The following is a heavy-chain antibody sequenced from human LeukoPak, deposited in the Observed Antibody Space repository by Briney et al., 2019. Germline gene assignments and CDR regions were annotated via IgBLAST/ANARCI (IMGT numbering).Heavy chain of an antibody. D-gene: IGHD3-16*02. J-gene: IGHJ3*02. V-gene: IGHV3-21*01. CDR2: ISSSSSYI. CDR1: GFTFSSYS. CDR3: ARDPGLSPLGAFDI. Sequence: GGSLRLSCAASGFTFSSYSMNWVRQAPGKGLEWVSSISSSSSYIYYADSVRGRFTISRDNAKNSLYLQMNSLRAEDTAVYYCARDPGLSPLGAFDIWGQGTMVTVSS.